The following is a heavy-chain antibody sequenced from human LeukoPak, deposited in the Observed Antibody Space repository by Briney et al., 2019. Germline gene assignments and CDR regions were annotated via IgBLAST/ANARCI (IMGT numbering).Heavy chain of an antibody. CDR1: GFTFSSYW. D-gene: IGHD6-19*01. J-gene: IGHJ5*02. Sequence: GGSLRLSCVASGFTFSSYWMHWVRQVPGKGLVWVSRIKSDGSTTTYADSVKGRFSISRDNAKNTLYLQMNSLRAEDTAVYYCARDGAVAVSNWFDPWGQGTLVTVSS. V-gene: IGHV3-74*01. CDR3: ARDGAVAVSNWFDP. CDR2: IKSDGSTT.